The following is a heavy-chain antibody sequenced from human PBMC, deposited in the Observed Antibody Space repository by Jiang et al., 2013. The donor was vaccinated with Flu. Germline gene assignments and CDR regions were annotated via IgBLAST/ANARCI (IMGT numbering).Heavy chain of an antibody. CDR3: AQTQCIAVTYEGYYFDY. V-gene: IGHV2-70*11. D-gene: IGHD6-19*01. CDR1: GFSLSTSGMC. J-gene: IGHJ4*02. Sequence: KPTQTLTLTCTFSGFSLSTSGMCVSWIRQPPGKALEWLARIDWDDDKYYSTSLKTRLHHLQGHLQKPGVLTMTNMDPVDTATYYCAQTQCIAVTYEGYYFDYWGQGTLVTVSS. CDR2: IDWDDDK.